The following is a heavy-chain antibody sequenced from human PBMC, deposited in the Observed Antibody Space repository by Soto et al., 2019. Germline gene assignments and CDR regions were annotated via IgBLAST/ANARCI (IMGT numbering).Heavy chain of an antibody. J-gene: IGHJ4*02. V-gene: IGHV4-39*01. CDR1: GDSNTSTTYL. CDR3: ASQYSHYDNNGHLISAYWDN. D-gene: IGHD2-21*01. Sequence: SETLSLTCAISGDSNTSTTYLWSWIRQPPGKGLEWIGSVYDSANTFYNPSLKSRLTLSVDTSKRQFSLKLRSVTAADTATYYCASQYSHYDNNGHLISAYWDNWGQGALVTVSS. CDR2: VYDSANT.